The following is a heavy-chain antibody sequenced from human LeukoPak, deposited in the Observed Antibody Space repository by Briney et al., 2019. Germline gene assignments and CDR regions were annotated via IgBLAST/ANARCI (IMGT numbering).Heavy chain of an antibody. D-gene: IGHD2-15*01. V-gene: IGHV4-59*08. CDR2: IYYSGST. CDR3: ARRAPYGGNDY. Sequence: SETLSLTCTVSGGSISRYYWSWIRQPPGKGLEWIGYIYYSGSTNYNPSLKSRVTISVDTSKNQFSLKLSSVTAADTAVYYCARRAPYGGNDYWGQGTLVTVSS. J-gene: IGHJ4*02. CDR1: GGSISRYY.